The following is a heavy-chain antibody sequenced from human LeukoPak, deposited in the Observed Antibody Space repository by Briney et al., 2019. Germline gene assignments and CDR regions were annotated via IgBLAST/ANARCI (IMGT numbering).Heavy chain of an antibody. CDR3: ARELEGTMVRGAIPLDY. CDR2: ISSSSSYI. V-gene: IGHV3-21*01. D-gene: IGHD3-10*01. CDR1: GFTFSSYS. J-gene: IGHJ4*02. Sequence: GGSLRLSCAASGFTFSSYSMNWVRQAPGKGLEWVSSISSSSSYIYYADSVKGRFTISRDNAKNSLYLQMNSLRAEDTAVYYCARELEGTMVRGAIPLDYWGQGTLVTVSS.